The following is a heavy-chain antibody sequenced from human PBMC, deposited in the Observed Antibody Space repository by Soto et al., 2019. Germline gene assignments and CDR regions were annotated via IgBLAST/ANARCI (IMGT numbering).Heavy chain of an antibody. J-gene: IGHJ5*02. D-gene: IGHD5-18*01. CDR3: ARGVDTAMVTRWFDP. CDR2: IYYSGST. CDR1: GGSISSGGYY. Sequence: QVQLQESGPGLVKPSQTLSLTCTVSGGSISSGGYYWSWIRQHPGKGLEWIGYIYYSGSTYYNPSLRSRVTLSVDTSKNQFSLKLSSVTAADTAVYYCARGVDTAMVTRWFDPWGQGTLVTVSS. V-gene: IGHV4-31*03.